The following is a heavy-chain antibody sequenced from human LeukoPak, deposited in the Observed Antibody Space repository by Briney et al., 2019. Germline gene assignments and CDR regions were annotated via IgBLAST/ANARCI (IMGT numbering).Heavy chain of an antibody. Sequence: GGSLRLSCAVSGFTFSLYGMNWVRQAPGKGLEWVSYISSSGSTIYYADSVKGRFTIFRDNAKNSLYLQMNSLRAEDTAVYYCAELGITMIGGVWGKGTTVTISS. CDR2: ISSSGSTI. V-gene: IGHV3-48*04. D-gene: IGHD3-10*02. CDR1: GFTFSLYG. CDR3: AELGITMIGGV. J-gene: IGHJ6*04.